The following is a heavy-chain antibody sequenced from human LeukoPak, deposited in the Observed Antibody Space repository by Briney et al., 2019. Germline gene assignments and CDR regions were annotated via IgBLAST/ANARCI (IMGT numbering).Heavy chain of an antibody. CDR2: IIPISGIA. CDR1: GGTFSSYA. CDR3: ATPLWDQLLSFDY. V-gene: IGHV1-69*04. D-gene: IGHD2-2*01. Sequence: GSSVKVSCKASGGTFSSYAISWVRQAPGQGLEWMGRIIPISGIANYAQKFQGRVTITADKSTSTAYMELSSLRSEDTAVYYCATPLWDQLLSFDYWGQGTLVTVSS. J-gene: IGHJ4*02.